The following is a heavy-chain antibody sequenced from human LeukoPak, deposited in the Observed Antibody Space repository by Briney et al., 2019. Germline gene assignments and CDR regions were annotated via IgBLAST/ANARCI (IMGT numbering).Heavy chain of an antibody. CDR2: ISSSSSIV. V-gene: IGHV3-48*04. D-gene: IGHD4-11*01. Sequence: PGGSLRLSCAASGFTFSTYSMNWVRQAPGKGLEWVSYISSSSSIVYYADSVKGRFAISRDNAQNSFYLQMNSLETDDTAVYYCAKDSYSKGDYWGQGTLVTVSS. CDR3: AKDSYSKGDY. CDR1: GFTFSTYS. J-gene: IGHJ4*02.